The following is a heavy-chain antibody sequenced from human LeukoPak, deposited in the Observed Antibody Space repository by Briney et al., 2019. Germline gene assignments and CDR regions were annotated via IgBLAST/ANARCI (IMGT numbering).Heavy chain of an antibody. CDR3: ARGGGYSYGLPWDY. D-gene: IGHD5-18*01. J-gene: IGHJ4*02. CDR1: GFTFSSYG. V-gene: IGHV3-33*01. CDR2: IWYDGSNK. Sequence: GGSLGLSCVASGFTFSSYGMHWVRQAPGKGLEWVAVIWYDGSNKYYADSVKGRFTISRDNSKNTLYLQMNSLRAEDTAVYYCARGGGYSYGLPWDYWGQGTLVTVSS.